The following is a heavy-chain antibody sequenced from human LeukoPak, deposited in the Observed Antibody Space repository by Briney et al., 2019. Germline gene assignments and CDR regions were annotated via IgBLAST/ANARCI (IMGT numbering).Heavy chain of an antibody. J-gene: IGHJ5*02. Sequence: ASVKVSCKASGYTFTGYYMHWVRQAPGQGIEWMGWINPNSGGTNYAQKFQGRVTMTRDTSISTAYMELSRLRSDDTAVYYCARDTGGDYVRDWFDPWGQGTLVTVSS. D-gene: IGHD4-17*01. CDR2: INPNSGGT. CDR1: GYTFTGYY. V-gene: IGHV1-2*02. CDR3: ARDTGGDYVRDWFDP.